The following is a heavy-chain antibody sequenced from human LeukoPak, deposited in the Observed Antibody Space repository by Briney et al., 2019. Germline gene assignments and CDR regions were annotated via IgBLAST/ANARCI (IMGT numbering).Heavy chain of an antibody. D-gene: IGHD3-16*01. J-gene: IGHJ6*04. CDR3: ARVYGFSLGMDV. CDR1: DFTVSDNY. CDR2: ISSGGST. Sequence: GGSLRLSCAASDFTVSDNYMSWVRQAPGKGLEWVSVISSGGSTYYTDSVRGRFTISTDNSKNTLYLQMNSLRAEDTAVYYCARVYGFSLGMDVWGGGTTVTVSS. V-gene: IGHV3-53*01.